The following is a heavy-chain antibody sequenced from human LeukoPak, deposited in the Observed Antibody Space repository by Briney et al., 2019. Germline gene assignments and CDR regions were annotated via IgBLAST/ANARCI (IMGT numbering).Heavy chain of an antibody. CDR1: GGSLSGYY. J-gene: IGHJ5*02. V-gene: IGHV4-34*01. CDR3: ARGRRSSFRTMVQAWFDP. Sequence: PSHTPSPTRAVYGGSLSGYYWSSIRPPPGKGLGWIGEINHSGSTTYNPSLKSRVTISVDTSKNQFSLKLSSVTAADTAVYYCARGRRSSFRTMVQAWFDPWGQGTLVTVSS. CDR2: INHSGST. D-gene: IGHD3-10*01.